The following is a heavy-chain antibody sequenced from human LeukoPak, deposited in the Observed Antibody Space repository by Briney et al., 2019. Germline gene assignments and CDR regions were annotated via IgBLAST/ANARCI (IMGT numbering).Heavy chain of an antibody. CDR1: GFTFSSYA. CDR2: ISGSGGST. D-gene: IGHD6-19*01. Sequence: GGSLRLSCAASGFTFSSYAMSWVRQAPGKGLGWVSAISGSGGSTYYADSVKGRFTISRDNSKNTLYLQMNSLRAEDTAVYYCANGYSSGWHYWGQGTLVTVSS. CDR3: ANGYSSGWHY. J-gene: IGHJ4*02. V-gene: IGHV3-23*01.